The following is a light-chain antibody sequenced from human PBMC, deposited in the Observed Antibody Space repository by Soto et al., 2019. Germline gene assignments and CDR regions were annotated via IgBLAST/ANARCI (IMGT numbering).Light chain of an antibody. CDR3: QHYGYSQWT. CDR2: GVY. CDR1: QAGNNNY. V-gene: IGKV3-20*01. Sequence: IVLTQSPGTLSLSPGERATLSCRASQAGNNNYLAWYQHKSGQAPRLLIYGVYTRASGIPDRFSGSVSGTEFTLTITRLEPEDSAVYFCQHYGYSQWTFGQGTKVDIK. J-gene: IGKJ1*01.